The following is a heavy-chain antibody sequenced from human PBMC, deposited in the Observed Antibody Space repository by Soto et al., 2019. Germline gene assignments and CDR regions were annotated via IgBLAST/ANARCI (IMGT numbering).Heavy chain of an antibody. D-gene: IGHD6-13*01. CDR3: ARRAATFNWFDP. Sequence: GESLKISCKGSGYNFATYCIGWVRQMPGKGLEWMGIVYPGDSDTRYSPSFQGQVTMSADKSLNTAYLQWDNLKTSDTAMYYCARRAATFNWFDPWGQGTLVTVSS. CDR2: VYPGDSDT. CDR1: GYNFATYC. J-gene: IGHJ5*02. V-gene: IGHV5-51*01.